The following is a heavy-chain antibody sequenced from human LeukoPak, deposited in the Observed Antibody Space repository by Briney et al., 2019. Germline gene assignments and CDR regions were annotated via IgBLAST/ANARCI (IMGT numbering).Heavy chain of an antibody. CDR2: IYYSGSA. CDR3: ARDHSGYDLVDY. Sequence: KPSQTLSLTCTVSGGSSSSGDYYWSWIRQPPGKGLEWIGYIYYSGSAYYNPSLKSRVTISVDTSKNQFSLNLSSVTAADTAVYYCARDHSGYDLVDYWGQGTLVTVSS. CDR1: GGSSSSGDYY. V-gene: IGHV4-30-4*01. J-gene: IGHJ4*02. D-gene: IGHD5-12*01.